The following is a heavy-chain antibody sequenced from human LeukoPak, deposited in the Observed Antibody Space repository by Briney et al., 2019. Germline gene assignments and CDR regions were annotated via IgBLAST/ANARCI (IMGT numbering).Heavy chain of an antibody. J-gene: IGHJ4*02. V-gene: IGHV3-66*01. CDR3: ARGFLQLTPYYFDY. D-gene: IGHD1-1*01. CDR2: IHNDGST. CDR1: GFGVSINY. Sequence: AGGSLRLSCAASGFGVSINYMNWIRQSPEKGLEWVSIIHNDGSTYYADSVKGRFTVSRDNSKNTVSLQMDSLRVDDTGIYYCARGFLQLTPYYFDYWGQGALVTVSS.